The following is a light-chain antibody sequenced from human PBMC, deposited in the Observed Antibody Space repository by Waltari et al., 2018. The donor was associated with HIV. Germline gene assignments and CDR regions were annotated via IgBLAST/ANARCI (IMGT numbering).Light chain of an antibody. V-gene: IGLV3-21*03. Sequence: SYVLTQPPSVSVAPGKTARITCERDNIGDKSVHWYQQKPGQAPRLVMYDDDHRPSGIPERFSGSNAENTATLTINRLEAGDEADYYCQIWDMRSDHWVFGGGTKLTV. CDR2: DDD. CDR1: NIGDKS. J-gene: IGLJ3*02. CDR3: QIWDMRSDHWV.